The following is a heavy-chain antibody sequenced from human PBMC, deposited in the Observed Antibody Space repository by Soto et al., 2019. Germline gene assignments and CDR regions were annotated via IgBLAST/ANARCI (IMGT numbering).Heavy chain of an antibody. CDR2: ISPNQGTT. D-gene: IGHD6-13*01. J-gene: IGHJ5*02. CDR1: GGSFTSNI. V-gene: IGHV1-69*08. CDR3: AREIAAAGHWFYP. Sequence: SVKVSCKASGGSFTSNIFTWVRQAPGQGLEWMGRISPNQGTTNYAQKFQDRVTMTTDKSMSTAYMELRSLRSDDTAVYYCAREIAAAGHWFYPWGQGTLVTVSS.